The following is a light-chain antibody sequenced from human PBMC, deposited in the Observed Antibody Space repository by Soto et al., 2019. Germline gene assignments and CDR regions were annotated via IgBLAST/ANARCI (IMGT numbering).Light chain of an antibody. CDR1: QSISTY. Sequence: DIQMTQSPSSLSASVGDRVTITCRASQSISTYLNWFQQKPGKAPKLLIYGASTLQTGVPSRFSGSGSGTDFTLTISSLQPEDFATYFCHQSYSIPYTFGQGTKLETK. CDR2: GAS. CDR3: HQSYSIPYT. V-gene: IGKV1-39*01. J-gene: IGKJ2*01.